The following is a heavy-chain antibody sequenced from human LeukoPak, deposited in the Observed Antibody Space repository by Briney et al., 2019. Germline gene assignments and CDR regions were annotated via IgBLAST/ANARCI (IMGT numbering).Heavy chain of an antibody. CDR1: GGTFSSYA. Sequence: SVKVSCKASGGTFSSYAISWVRQAPGQGLEWMGGIIPIFGTANYAQKFQGRVTITADESTSTAYMELSSLRSEDTAVYYCARDILYDYVWGSYRLDFDYWDQGTLVTVSS. D-gene: IGHD3-16*02. J-gene: IGHJ4*02. CDR3: ARDILYDYVWGSYRLDFDY. V-gene: IGHV1-69*13. CDR2: IIPIFGTA.